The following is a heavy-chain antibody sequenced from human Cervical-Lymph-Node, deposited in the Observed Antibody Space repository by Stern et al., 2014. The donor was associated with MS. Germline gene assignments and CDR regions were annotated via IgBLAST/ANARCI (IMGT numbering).Heavy chain of an antibody. CDR2: INEDGRIT. CDR1: GFTFSTYW. Sequence: EVQLVESGGGLVQPGGSLRLSCAASGFTFSTYWMHWVRQAPGKGLVWVSRINEDGRITNYADSVKGRLTISRDNAKNTLYLQMTGLRAEDTAVYYCARDLAGRDDFWGQGTLVTVS. CDR3: ARDLAGRDDF. J-gene: IGHJ4*02. V-gene: IGHV3-74*01.